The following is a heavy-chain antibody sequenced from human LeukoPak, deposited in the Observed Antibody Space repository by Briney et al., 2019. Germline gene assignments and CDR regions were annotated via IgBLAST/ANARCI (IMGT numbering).Heavy chain of an antibody. CDR2: ISAYNGNT. CDR1: GYTFTSYG. J-gene: IGHJ3*02. V-gene: IGHV1-18*04. Sequence: GASVKVSCKASGYTFTSYGISWVRQAPGQGLEWMGWISAYNGNTNYAQKLQGRVTMTTDTSTSTAYMELSRLRSDDTAVYYCARGGITGTTRGPTRLNDAFDIWGQGTMVAVSS. CDR3: ARGGITGTTRGPTRLNDAFDI. D-gene: IGHD1-20*01.